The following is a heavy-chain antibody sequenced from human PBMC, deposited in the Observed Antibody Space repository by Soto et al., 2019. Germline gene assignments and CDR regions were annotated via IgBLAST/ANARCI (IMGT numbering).Heavy chain of an antibody. J-gene: IGHJ6*03. Sequence: GGSLRLSCAASGFTFSSYWMSWVRQAPGKGLEWVANIKQDGSEKYYVDSVKGRFTISRDNAKNSLYLQMNSLRAEDTAVYYCARGGGTYYYYYMDVWGKGTTVTVSS. CDR3: ARGGGTYYYYYMDV. V-gene: IGHV3-7*01. CDR1: GFTFSSYW. D-gene: IGHD1-1*01. CDR2: IKQDGSEK.